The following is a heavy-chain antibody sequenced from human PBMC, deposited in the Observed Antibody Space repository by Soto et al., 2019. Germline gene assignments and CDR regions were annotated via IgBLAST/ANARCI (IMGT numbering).Heavy chain of an antibody. CDR3: ARHGGGSIEVTTFNGMDV. CDR2: VNPSDSYT. V-gene: IGHV5-10-1*01. J-gene: IGHJ6*02. D-gene: IGHD4-4*01. CDR1: GSTFTNYW. Sequence: GESLKISCKASGSTFTNYWITWVRQMPGKGLEWMGRVNPSDSYTNYSPSFQGHVTISVDKSINTAYLRWSSLKASDSAKYYCARHGGGSIEVTTFNGMDVWGQGTTVTVSS.